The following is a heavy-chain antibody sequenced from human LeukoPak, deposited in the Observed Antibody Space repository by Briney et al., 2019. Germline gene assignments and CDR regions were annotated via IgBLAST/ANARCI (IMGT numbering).Heavy chain of an antibody. J-gene: IGHJ4*02. Sequence: SETLSLTCTVSGGSISSSNWWSWIRQPPGKGLEWIGEIYHSGSTNYNPSLKSRVTISVDKSKNQFSLKLSSVTAADTAVYYCATLYYYGSGSYYNHPADYWGQGTLVTVSS. V-gene: IGHV4-4*02. D-gene: IGHD3-10*01. CDR3: ATLYYYGSGSYYNHPADY. CDR2: IYHSGST. CDR1: GGSISSSNW.